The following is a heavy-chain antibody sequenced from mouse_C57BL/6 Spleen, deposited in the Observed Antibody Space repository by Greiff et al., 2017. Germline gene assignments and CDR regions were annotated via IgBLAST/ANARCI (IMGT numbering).Heavy chain of an antibody. D-gene: IGHD4-1*01. CDR3: ARPVTGDYFDY. CDR2: INPNNGGT. V-gene: IGHV1-18*01. J-gene: IGHJ2*01. Sequence: VQLQQSGPELVKPGASVKIPCKASGYTFTDYNMDWVKQSHGKSLEWIGDINPNNGGTIYNQKFKGKATLTVEKSSSTAYMELRSLTSEDTAVYYCARPVTGDYFDYWGQGTTLTVSS. CDR1: GYTFTDYN.